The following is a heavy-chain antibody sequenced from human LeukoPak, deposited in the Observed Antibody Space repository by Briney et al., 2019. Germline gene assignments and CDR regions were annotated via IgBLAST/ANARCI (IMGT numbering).Heavy chain of an antibody. J-gene: IGHJ4*02. Sequence: SETLSLTCTVSGGSSSSYYWSWIRQPPGKGLEWIGYIYYSGSTNYNPSLKSRVTISVDTTKNQISLKLSSVTAADTAVYYCARHGHYYDTSCYYSIPDFWGQGTLVTVSS. CDR1: GGSSSSYY. CDR2: IYYSGST. CDR3: ARHGHYYDTSCYYSIPDF. V-gene: IGHV4-59*08. D-gene: IGHD3-22*01.